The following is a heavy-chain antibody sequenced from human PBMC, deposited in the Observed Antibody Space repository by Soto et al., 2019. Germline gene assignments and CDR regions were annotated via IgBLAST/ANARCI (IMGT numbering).Heavy chain of an antibody. CDR2: IYWNGDK. J-gene: IGHJ5*02. CDR3: AHKGQLVGDWFDP. CDR1: GFSLSTVGVG. V-gene: IGHV2-5*01. D-gene: IGHD6-6*01. Sequence: QITLKESGPTLVKPTQTLTLTCTFSGFSLSTVGVGVGWIRQPPGKALQWLALIYWNGDKYYSPSLTNRLTITKDPSKNQGVLTMTDMDPVDAGTFFCAHKGQLVGDWFDPWGQGTLVTVSS.